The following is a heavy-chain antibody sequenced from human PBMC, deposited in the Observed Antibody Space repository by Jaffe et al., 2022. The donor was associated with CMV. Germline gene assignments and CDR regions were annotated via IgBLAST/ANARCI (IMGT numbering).Heavy chain of an antibody. D-gene: IGHD6-25*01. CDR1: GGSISSAGYY. V-gene: IGHV4-31*03. J-gene: IGHJ4*02. CDR3: ARGSITAAGLNY. Sequence: QVQLQESGPGLVKPSQTLSLTCTVSGGSISSAGYYWSWIRQHPGKGLEWIGYIYYSGSTYYNPSLKSRVTMSVDTSKNQLSLKLSSVTAADTAVYYCARGSITAAGLNYWGQGTLVTVSS. CDR2: IYYSGST.